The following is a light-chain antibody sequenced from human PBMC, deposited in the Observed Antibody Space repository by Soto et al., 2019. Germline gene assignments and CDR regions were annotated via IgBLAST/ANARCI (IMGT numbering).Light chain of an antibody. CDR2: EVN. CDR3: RLYIRGSTYV. V-gene: IGLV2-18*01. J-gene: IGLJ1*01. CDR1: SGDVGSYNR. Sequence: QSVLTQPPCVSGSPGQSVTISWTGTSGDVGSYNRLSWYQQPPGTAPKLIMYEVNTRPSGVPDRFSGSKSGSTASLTISGLQAEDEADYYCRLYIRGSTYVFGTGTKVIVL.